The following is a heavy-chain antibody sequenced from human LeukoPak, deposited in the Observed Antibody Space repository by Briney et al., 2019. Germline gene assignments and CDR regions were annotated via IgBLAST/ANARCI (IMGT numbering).Heavy chain of an antibody. Sequence: PGGSLRLSCTASGFTFGDYGMTWVRQAPGKGLEWVGFIRSKGYGGTTEYAASVKGRFTISRDDSKSIAYLQMNSLKNEDTAVYYCTRDQYCTGGSCFLDYWGQGTLVTVSS. J-gene: IGHJ4*02. D-gene: IGHD2-15*01. V-gene: IGHV3-49*04. CDR1: GFTFGDYG. CDR3: TRDQYCTGGSCFLDY. CDR2: IRSKGYGGTT.